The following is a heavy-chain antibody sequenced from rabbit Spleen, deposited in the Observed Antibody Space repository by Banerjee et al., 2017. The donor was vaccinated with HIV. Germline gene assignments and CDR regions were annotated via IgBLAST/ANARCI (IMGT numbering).Heavy chain of an antibody. J-gene: IGHJ3*01. CDR2: IYAGSGST. CDR1: GLDFSSSYW. V-gene: IGHV1S45*01. Sequence: QEQLVEYGGDLVQPEGSLTLTCKASGLDFSSSYWICWVRQAPGKGLEWIACIYAGSGSTGYASWAKGRFTISKTSATTMTLQMTSLTAADTATYFCGRGGDWGSRFDLWGPGTLVTVS. CDR3: GRGGDWGSRFDL. D-gene: IGHD2-1*01.